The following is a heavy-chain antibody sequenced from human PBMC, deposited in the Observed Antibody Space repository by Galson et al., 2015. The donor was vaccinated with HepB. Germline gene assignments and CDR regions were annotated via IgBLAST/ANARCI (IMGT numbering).Heavy chain of an antibody. J-gene: IGHJ6*02. D-gene: IGHD4-23*01. CDR1: GFTFSSYG. CDR2: ISYDGSNK. CDR3: AKDGSGGNSERPIYYYYGMDV. Sequence: SLRLSCAASGFTFSSYGMHWVRQAPGKGLEWVAVISYDGSNKYYADSVKGRFTISRDNSKNTLCLQMNSLRAEDTAVYYCAKDGSGGNSERPIYYYYGMDVWGQGTTVTVSS. V-gene: IGHV3-30*18.